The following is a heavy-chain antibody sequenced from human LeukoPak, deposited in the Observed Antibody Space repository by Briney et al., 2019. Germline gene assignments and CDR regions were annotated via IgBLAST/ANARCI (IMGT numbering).Heavy chain of an antibody. J-gene: IGHJ6*03. CDR3: ARMRQNYYYYIDV. V-gene: IGHV4-59*01. CDR1: GGSISSYY. CDR2: IYYSGST. Sequence: SETLSLTCTVSGGSISSYYWSWIRQPPGKGLEWIGYIYYSGSTNYNPSLKSRVTISVDTSKNQFSLKLSSVTAADTAVYYCARMRQNYYYYIDVWGKGTTVTVSS.